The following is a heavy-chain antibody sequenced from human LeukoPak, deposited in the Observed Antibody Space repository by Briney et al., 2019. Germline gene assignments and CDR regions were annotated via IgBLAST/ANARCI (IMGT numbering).Heavy chain of an antibody. D-gene: IGHD3-10*01. CDR1: GYTFTSYD. V-gene: IGHV1-8*01. J-gene: IGHJ4*02. CDR3: VRGLVRGVTSPDY. CDR2: MNPNSGNT. Sequence: ASVKVSCKASGYTFTSYDLNWVRQAPGQGLEWMGWMNPNSGNTGYEEKFQGRVTMTRDTSISTAYMELSSLRSDDTAVYYCVRGLVRGVTSPDYWGQGTLVTVSS.